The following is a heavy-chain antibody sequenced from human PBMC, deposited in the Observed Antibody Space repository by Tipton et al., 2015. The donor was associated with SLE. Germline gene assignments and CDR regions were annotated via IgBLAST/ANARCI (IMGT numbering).Heavy chain of an antibody. CDR2: ISTSSSTM. D-gene: IGHD5-24*01. CDR1: GFTFSSYS. CDR3: ARADGYGHHN. J-gene: IGHJ4*02. V-gene: IGHV3-48*01. Sequence: AVSGFTFSSYSMNWVRQAPGKGLEWISYISTSSSTMYYAKSVKGRFTISRDNAKNSLYLQMNSLRAEDTAVYYCARADGYGHHNWGQGTLVIVSS.